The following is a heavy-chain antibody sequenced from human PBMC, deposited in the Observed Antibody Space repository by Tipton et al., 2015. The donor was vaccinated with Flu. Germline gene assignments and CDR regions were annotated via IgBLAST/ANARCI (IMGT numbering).Heavy chain of an antibody. J-gene: IGHJ4*02. CDR3: ASWSIAVAGYDY. CDR1: GFTFSSYW. Sequence: SLRLSCAASGFTFSSYWMRWVRQAPGKGLEWVANIKQDGSEKYYVDSVKGRFTISRDNAKNSLYLQMNSLRAEDTAVYYCASWSIAVAGYDYWGQGTLVTVSS. V-gene: IGHV3-7*01. D-gene: IGHD6-19*01. CDR2: IKQDGSEK.